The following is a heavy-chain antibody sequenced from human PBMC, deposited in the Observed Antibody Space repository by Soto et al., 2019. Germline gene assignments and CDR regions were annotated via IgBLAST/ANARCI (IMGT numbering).Heavy chain of an antibody. CDR3: ARTRLCGGDCYSAYYFDF. D-gene: IGHD2-21*02. CDR1: GYTFTNYD. Sequence: VKVSCKASGYTFTNYDINWVRQATGQGLEWMGWMNPSSGNTGYVQKFQGRVTMTRNTSTSTAYMELTSLTSDDTAVYYCARTRLCGGDCYSAYYFDFWGQGALVTVSS. CDR2: MNPSSGNT. J-gene: IGHJ4*02. V-gene: IGHV1-8*01.